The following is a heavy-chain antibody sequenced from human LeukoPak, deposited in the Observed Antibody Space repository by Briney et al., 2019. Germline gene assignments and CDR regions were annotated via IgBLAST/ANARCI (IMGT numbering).Heavy chain of an antibody. J-gene: IGHJ6*02. CDR2: ISSSGCYT. CDR3: AKDPYSSSSRGPYGMDV. D-gene: IGHD6-6*01. CDR1: GFTFNTYA. Sequence: QTGGSLRLSCAASGFTFNTYAMSWVRQAPGKGLEWVSAISSSGCYTYYADSVKGLFTISREHSKNTLYLQMNSLRAEDTAVYYCAKDPYSSSSRGPYGMDVWGQGTTVTVSS. V-gene: IGHV3-23*01.